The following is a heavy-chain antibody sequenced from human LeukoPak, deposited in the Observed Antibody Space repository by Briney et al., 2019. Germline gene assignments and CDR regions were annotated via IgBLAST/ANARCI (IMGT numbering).Heavy chain of an antibody. CDR3: ARDLRAPSSGYYHDAFDI. CDR1: GGSISSHY. Sequence: SETLSLTCTVSGGSISSHYCSWIRQPAGKGLEWIGRIYTSGSTNYNPSLKSRVTMSVDTSKNQFSLKLSSVTAADTAVYYCARDLRAPSSGYYHDAFDIWGQGTMVTVSS. D-gene: IGHD3-22*01. V-gene: IGHV4-4*07. J-gene: IGHJ3*02. CDR2: IYTSGST.